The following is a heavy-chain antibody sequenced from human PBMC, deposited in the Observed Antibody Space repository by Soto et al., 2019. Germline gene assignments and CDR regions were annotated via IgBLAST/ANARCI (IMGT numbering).Heavy chain of an antibody. CDR3: ARHSPRNYYYGMDV. J-gene: IGHJ6*02. CDR2: IYYSRST. V-gene: IGHV4-39*01. CDR1: GGSISSSSYY. Sequence: SETLSLTCTVSGGSISSSSYYWGWIRQPPGKGLEWIGSIYYSRSTYYNPSLKSRVTISVDTSKNQFSLKLSSVTAADTAVYYCARHSPRNYYYGMDVWGQGTTVTVSS.